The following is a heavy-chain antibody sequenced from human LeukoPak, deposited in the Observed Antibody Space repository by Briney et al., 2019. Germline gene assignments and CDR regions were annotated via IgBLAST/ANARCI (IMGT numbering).Heavy chain of an antibody. J-gene: IGHJ4*02. CDR1: GFAFDEFA. Sequence: GQSLRLSCTTSGFAFDEFAMSWVRQPAGKGLEWVGFIRRRAYGGAAEYAASVKGRFIISRDDSKGIAYLQMNSLKTEDTAVYYCSRNGLVDFDYWGQGSRVIVSP. CDR2: IRRRAYGGAA. CDR3: SRNGLVDFDY. V-gene: IGHV3-49*04.